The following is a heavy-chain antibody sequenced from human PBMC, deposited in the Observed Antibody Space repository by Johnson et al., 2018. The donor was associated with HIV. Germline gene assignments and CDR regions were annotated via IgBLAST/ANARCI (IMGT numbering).Heavy chain of an antibody. Sequence: EVQLVESGGGLVKPGGSLRLSCATSGFTFSSYWMSWVRQAPGKGLDWVANIKQDGGEKYYVDSVTGRFTISRDNAKNTLYLQMNSLRAEDTAGYYCARGMSSGPWAGGDAFDIWGQGTMVTVSS. CDR2: IKQDGGEK. V-gene: IGHV3-7*02. D-gene: IGHD3-22*01. J-gene: IGHJ3*02. CDR1: GFTFSSYW. CDR3: ARGMSSGPWAGGDAFDI.